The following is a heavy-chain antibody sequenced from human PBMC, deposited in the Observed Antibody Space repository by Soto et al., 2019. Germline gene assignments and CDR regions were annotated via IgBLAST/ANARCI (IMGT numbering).Heavy chain of an antibody. J-gene: IGHJ3*02. V-gene: IGHV3-30*18. CDR2: ISYDGSNK. CDR3: AKGAVKAKLELEAFDI. D-gene: IGHD1-26*01. CDR1: GFTFSSYG. Sequence: GGSLRLSCAASGFTFSSYGMHWVRQAPGKGLEWVAVISYDGSNKYYADSVKGRFTISRDNSKNTLYLQMNSLRAEDTAVYYCAKGAVKAKLELEAFDIWGQGTMVTVSS.